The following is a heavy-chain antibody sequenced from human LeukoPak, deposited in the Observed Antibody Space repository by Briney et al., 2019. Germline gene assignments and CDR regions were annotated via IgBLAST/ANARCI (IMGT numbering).Heavy chain of an antibody. J-gene: IGHJ3*02. V-gene: IGHV1-2*02. Sequence: GASVKVSCKASGYTFTGYYMHWVRQAPGQGLEWMGWINPNSGGTNYAQKFQGRVTMTRDTSISTAYMELSRLRSDDTAVYYCARDSLYCSGGSCYFKDAFDIWGQGTMVTVSS. CDR2: INPNSGGT. CDR1: GYTFTGYY. D-gene: IGHD2-15*01. CDR3: ARDSLYCSGGSCYFKDAFDI.